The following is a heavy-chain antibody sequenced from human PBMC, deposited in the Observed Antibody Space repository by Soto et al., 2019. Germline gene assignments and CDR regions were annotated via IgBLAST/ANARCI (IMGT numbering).Heavy chain of an antibody. J-gene: IGHJ6*02. CDR3: ARAGYYDFGCGYPTNRHYGMDS. D-gene: IGHD3-3*01. Sequence: ASVKVSCKASGYTFTSYGISWVRQAPGQGLEWMGWISAYNGNTNYAQKLQGRVTMTTDTSTSTAYMELRSLRSDDTAVYYCARAGYYDFGCGYPTNRHYGMDSWGQGTTVTVYS. CDR1: GYTFTSYG. CDR2: ISAYNGNT. V-gene: IGHV1-18*01.